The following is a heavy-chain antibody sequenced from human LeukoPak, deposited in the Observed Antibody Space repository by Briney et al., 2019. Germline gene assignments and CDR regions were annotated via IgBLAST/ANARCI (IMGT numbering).Heavy chain of an antibody. Sequence: ASVKVSCKASGYTFTGYYIHWVRQAPGQGLEWMGWINPNSGVTHYPQKFQGRVTMTRNTSIRTAYMEVSSLRSDDTAVYYCARGQQWLEAFDYWGLGTLVTVSS. CDR2: INPNSGVT. CDR3: ARGQQWLEAFDY. V-gene: IGHV1-2*02. D-gene: IGHD6-19*01. CDR1: GYTFTGYY. J-gene: IGHJ4*02.